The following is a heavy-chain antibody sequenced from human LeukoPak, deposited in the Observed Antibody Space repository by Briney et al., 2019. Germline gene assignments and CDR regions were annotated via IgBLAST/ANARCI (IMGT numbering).Heavy chain of an antibody. CDR3: AKGLSSGWFAVRGFDI. CDR1: GFAFSNQA. D-gene: IGHD6-19*01. Sequence: GGSLRLSCAASGFAFSNQAMGWVRQASGKGLEWVSAISGSGGTTYSADSVKGRFTISRDNSKNTLFLQMNSLRAEDTAVYYCAKGLSSGWFAVRGFDIWGQGTLVTVSS. V-gene: IGHV3-23*01. J-gene: IGHJ3*02. CDR2: ISGSGGTT.